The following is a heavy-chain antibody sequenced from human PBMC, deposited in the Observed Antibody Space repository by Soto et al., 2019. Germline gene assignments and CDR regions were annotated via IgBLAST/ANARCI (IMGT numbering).Heavy chain of an antibody. Sequence: QVQLQESGPGLVKPSQTLSLTCTVSGDSISSGGYYWSWIRQHPGKGLEWIGYIYYSGSTYYNPSLMSRVTISVDTSKNQFSLKLSSVTAAYTAVYYCARTHQYQVAFGYWGQGTLVTFSS. CDR1: GDSISSGGYY. V-gene: IGHV4-31*03. CDR2: IYYSGST. J-gene: IGHJ4*02. D-gene: IGHD2-15*01. CDR3: ARTHQYQVAFGY.